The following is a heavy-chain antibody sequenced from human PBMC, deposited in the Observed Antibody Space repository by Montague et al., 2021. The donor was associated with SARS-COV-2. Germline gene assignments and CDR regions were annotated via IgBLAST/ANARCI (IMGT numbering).Heavy chain of an antibody. V-gene: IGHV4-34*01. J-gene: IGHJ4*02. Sequence: SETLSLTCGAIGGSFSGYYWSWIRQTPGMGLEWIGEINDSGSTLYKPSLQARVSISIDTSHNHFSLKLTSVAAADTAMYFCARVTSSYEYYFDVWGQGTLVTVSS. CDR1: GGSFSGYY. CDR3: ARVTSSYEYYFDV. D-gene: IGHD5-12*01. CDR2: INDSGST.